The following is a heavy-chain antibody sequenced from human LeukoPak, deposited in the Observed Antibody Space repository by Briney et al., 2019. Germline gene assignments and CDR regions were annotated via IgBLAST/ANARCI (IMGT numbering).Heavy chain of an antibody. CDR3: AKDIGPGANHPGAYYYYGMDV. D-gene: IGHD4/OR15-4a*01. CDR1: GFTFDGYA. J-gene: IGHJ6*02. V-gene: IGHV3-43D*03. Sequence: GGSLRLSCAASGFTFDGYAMHWVRQAPGKCLEWVSLISWDDGSTYYADSVKGRFTISRDNSKNSLYLQMHSMRAEDNDLYYCAKDIGPGANHPGAYYYYGMDVWGQGTTVTVSS. CDR2: ISWDDGST.